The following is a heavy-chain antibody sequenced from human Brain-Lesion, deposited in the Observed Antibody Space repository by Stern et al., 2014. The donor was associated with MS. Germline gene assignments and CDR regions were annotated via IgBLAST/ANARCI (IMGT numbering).Heavy chain of an antibody. Sequence: QLQLQESGPGLVKPSETLSLTCTVSGGPISSSTYYWAWIRQPPGKGLEWIGNIHYSGFTYYNPSLKSRVTISVDMPKNQFPLKLSSVTAADTAIYYCARHDSVPRPSQLYSARDRGPGYFDYWGQGTLVTVSS. J-gene: IGHJ4*02. D-gene: IGHD1-26*01. V-gene: IGHV4-39*01. CDR2: IHYSGFT. CDR3: ARHDSVPRPSQLYSARDRGPGYFDY. CDR1: GGPISSSTYY.